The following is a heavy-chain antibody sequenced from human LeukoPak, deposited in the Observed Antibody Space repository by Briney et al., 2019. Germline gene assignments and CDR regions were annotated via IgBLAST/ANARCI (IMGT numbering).Heavy chain of an antibody. D-gene: IGHD3-10*01. CDR2: IYYSGST. CDR1: GGSISSYY. V-gene: IGHV4-59*12. J-gene: IGHJ6*03. Sequence: SETLSLTCTVSGGSISSYYWSWIRQPPGKGLEWIGYIYYSGSTNYNPSLKSRVTISVDTSKNQFSLKLSSVTAAGTAVYYCAREVFTMVRGVIMAYYYYMDVWGKGTTVTISS. CDR3: AREVFTMVRGVIMAYYYYMDV.